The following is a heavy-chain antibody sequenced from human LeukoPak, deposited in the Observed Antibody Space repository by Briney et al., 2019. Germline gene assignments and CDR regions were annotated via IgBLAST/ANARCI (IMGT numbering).Heavy chain of an antibody. J-gene: IGHJ5*02. Sequence: SETLSLTCTVSGGSISSYYWSWIRQSPGKGLECIGYIHYTGSTNYNPSLKSRVTISVDTSKNQFSLKLSSVTAADTAVYYCARGSLGYCSGGSCFRRNWFDPWGQGTLVTVSS. CDR2: IHYTGST. CDR3: ARGSLGYCSGGSCFRRNWFDP. V-gene: IGHV4-59*12. CDR1: GGSISSYY. D-gene: IGHD2-15*01.